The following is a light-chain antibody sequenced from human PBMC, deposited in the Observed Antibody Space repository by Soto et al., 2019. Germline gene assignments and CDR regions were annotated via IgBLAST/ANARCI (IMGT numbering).Light chain of an antibody. V-gene: IGKV3-20*01. CDR2: GAS. J-gene: IGKJ4*01. Sequence: EIGLTQSPGTLSLSPGERATLSCRASQIVSSSYLAWYQQKPGQAPRLLINGASSRATGIPDRFSGSGSGTDFTLTISRLEPEDFAVYYCQQYGSSPLTFGGGTKVEIK. CDR3: QQYGSSPLT. CDR1: QIVSSSY.